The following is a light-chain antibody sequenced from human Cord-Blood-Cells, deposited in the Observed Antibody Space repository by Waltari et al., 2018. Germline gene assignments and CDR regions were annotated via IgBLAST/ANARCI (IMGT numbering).Light chain of an antibody. CDR1: SREGRRHNY. Sequence: SALTQPATVSGSPGQSITIPRTGTSREGRRHNYGPWYQQQPGKAPTLMIYDVSTRPSGVSTRFSGSKSGNTASLTISGLQAEDEADYYCSSYTSSSTYVFGTGTKVTVL. CDR2: DVS. CDR3: SSYTSSSTYV. V-gene: IGLV2-14*01. J-gene: IGLJ1*01.